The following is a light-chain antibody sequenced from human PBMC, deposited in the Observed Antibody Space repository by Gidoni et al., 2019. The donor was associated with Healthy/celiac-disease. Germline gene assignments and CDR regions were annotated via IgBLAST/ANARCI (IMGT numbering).Light chain of an antibody. CDR1: SSDVGGYNY. V-gene: IGLV2-14*01. CDR2: EVS. Sequence: QSALTQPASVSGSPGPPITISCTGTSSDVGGYNYVSWYQQHPGKAPKLIIYEVSNRPSGVSNRFSGSKSGNTASLTISGLQAEDEADYYCSSYTSSSTVVFGGGTKLTVL. CDR3: SSYTSSSTVV. J-gene: IGLJ2*01.